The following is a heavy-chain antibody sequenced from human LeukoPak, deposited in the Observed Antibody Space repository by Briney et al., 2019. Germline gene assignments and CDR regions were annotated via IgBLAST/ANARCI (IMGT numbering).Heavy chain of an antibody. V-gene: IGHV3-7*01. J-gene: IGHJ4*02. D-gene: IGHD3-16*01. CDR3: ARDEYDYVWGSYTRVYYFDY. CDR2: IHPHGSEE. CDR1: GFTFSRFW. Sequence: GGSLRLSCAASGFTFSRFWMTWVRQAPGKGLEWVANIHPHGSEEYYVDSVKGRFTISRDNAKNSLYLQMDSLRAEDTAVYYCARDEYDYVWGSYTRVYYFDYWGQGTLVTVSS.